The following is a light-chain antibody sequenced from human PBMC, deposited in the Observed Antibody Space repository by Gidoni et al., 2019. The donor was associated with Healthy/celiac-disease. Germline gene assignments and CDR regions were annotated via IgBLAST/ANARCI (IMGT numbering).Light chain of an antibody. CDR2: STN. Sequence: QTVVTQEPSFSVSPGGTVTLTCGLSSGSVSTSYSPSWYQQTPGQAPRTLIYSTNTRSSGVPDRFSGSILGNKAALTITGAQADDESHYYCVLYMGSGIWVFGGGTKLTVL. J-gene: IGLJ2*01. CDR3: VLYMGSGIWV. V-gene: IGLV8-61*01. CDR1: SGSVSTSYS.